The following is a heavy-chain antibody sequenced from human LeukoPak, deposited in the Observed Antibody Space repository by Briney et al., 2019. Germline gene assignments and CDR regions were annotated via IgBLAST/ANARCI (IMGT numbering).Heavy chain of an antibody. CDR3: ARGGYSGSYVLHRFDP. V-gene: IGHV1-18*01. J-gene: IGHJ5*02. Sequence: GASVKVSCKASGYTFTSYGISWVRQAPGQGLEWMGWISAYNGNTNYAQKLQGRVTMTTDTSTSTAYMELRSLRSDDTAVYYCARGGYSGSYVLHRFDPWGQGTLVTVSS. CDR1: GYTFTSYG. D-gene: IGHD1-26*01. CDR2: ISAYNGNT.